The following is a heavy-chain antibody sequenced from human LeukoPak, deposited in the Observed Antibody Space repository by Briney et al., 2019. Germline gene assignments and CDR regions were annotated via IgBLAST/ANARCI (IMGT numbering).Heavy chain of an antibody. V-gene: IGHV4-34*01. CDR1: GGSFSGYY. CDR3: ARMATITKYYYYYYYMDV. Sequence: SETLSLTCAVYGGSFSGYYWSWIRQLPGKGLEWIGEINHSGSTNYNPSLKSRVTISVDTSKNQFSLKLSSVTAADTAVYYCARMATITKYYYYYYYMDVWGKGTTVTISS. CDR2: INHSGST. J-gene: IGHJ6*03. D-gene: IGHD5-24*01.